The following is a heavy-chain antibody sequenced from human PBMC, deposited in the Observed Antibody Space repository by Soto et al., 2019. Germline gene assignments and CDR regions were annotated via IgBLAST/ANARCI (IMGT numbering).Heavy chain of an antibody. CDR2: IKGDGSEK. J-gene: IGHJ6*02. Sequence: EVRLVESGGGLVQPGGSLRLSCVASGFTFTSYWMSWVRQAPGKGLEWVATIKGDGSEKRYVDSVKGRLTISRDNAKNSVYLQMNSLRVEDTALYYCGRDEVRNGVGVWGQGTTVTVSS. CDR3: GRDEVRNGVGV. V-gene: IGHV3-7*01. CDR1: GFTFTSYW.